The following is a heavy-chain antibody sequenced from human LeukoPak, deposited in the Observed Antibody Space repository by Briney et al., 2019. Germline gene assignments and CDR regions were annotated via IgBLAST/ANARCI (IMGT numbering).Heavy chain of an antibody. D-gene: IGHD3-10*01. Sequence: SETLSLTCTVSGGSISNYYWSWIRQPPGKGLEWIGYIYYSGSTNYNPSLKSRVTMSVDTSKNQFSLKLSSVTAADTAVYYCARGSPLDYWFDPWGQGTLVTVSS. CDR1: GGSISNYY. V-gene: IGHV4-59*12. CDR2: IYYSGST. J-gene: IGHJ5*02. CDR3: ARGSPLDYWFDP.